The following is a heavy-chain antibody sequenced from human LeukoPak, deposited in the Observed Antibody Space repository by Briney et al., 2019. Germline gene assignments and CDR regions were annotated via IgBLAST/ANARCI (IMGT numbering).Heavy chain of an antibody. D-gene: IGHD5-18*01. CDR3: ASLPMKQPGAFYI. CDR2: IYPGDTDT. CDR1: GYSFTSYW. Sequence: GESLKISCKGSGYSFTSYWIGWVRRMPGKGLEWLGIIYPGDTDTRYSPSFQGQVTISADKSISTAYLQWSSLKASDTAMYYCASLPMKQPGAFYIWGQGTMVTVSS. J-gene: IGHJ3*02. V-gene: IGHV5-51*06.